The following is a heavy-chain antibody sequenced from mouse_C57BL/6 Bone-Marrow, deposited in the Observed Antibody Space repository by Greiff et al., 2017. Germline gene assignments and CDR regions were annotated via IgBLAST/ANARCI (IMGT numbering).Heavy chain of an antibody. CDR3: ARGEGWLLWYFDV. CDR1: GYTFTSYW. Sequence: VQLQQPGAELVKPGASVKMSCKASGYTFTSYWITWVKQRPGQGLEWIGDIYPGSGSTNYNEKFKSKATLTVDTSSSTAYMQLSSLTSEDSAVYYCARGEGWLLWYFDVWGTGTTVTVSS. D-gene: IGHD2-3*01. V-gene: IGHV1-55*01. CDR2: IYPGSGST. J-gene: IGHJ1*03.